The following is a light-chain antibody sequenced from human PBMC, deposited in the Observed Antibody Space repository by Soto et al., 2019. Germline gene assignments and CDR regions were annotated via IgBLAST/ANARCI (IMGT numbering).Light chain of an antibody. CDR2: SAS. CDR1: QGFSRW. Sequence: DIQMTQSPSSVSAAVGDRVIITCRASQGFSRWLAWYQKKPGRAPILLIYSASTFYSGVPSRFSGSGSGTDFTLSISSLRPEDFATYYCQQAASFPLSFGPGTKLEIK. V-gene: IGKV1-12*01. CDR3: QQAASFPLS. J-gene: IGKJ3*01.